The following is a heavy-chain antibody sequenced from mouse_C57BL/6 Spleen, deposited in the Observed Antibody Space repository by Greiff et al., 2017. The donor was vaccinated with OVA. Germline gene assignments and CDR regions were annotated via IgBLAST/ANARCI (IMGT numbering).Heavy chain of an antibody. CDR1: GYTFTSYW. V-gene: IGHV1-64*01. D-gene: IGHD1-1*01. CDR3: ASGALLLRYFDY. Sequence: QVLLQQPGAELVKPGASVKLSCKASGYTFTSYWMHWVKQRPGQGLEWIGMIHPNSGSTNYNEKFKSKATLTVDKSSSTAYMQLSSLTSEDSAVYYCASGALLLRYFDYWGQGTTLTVSS. J-gene: IGHJ2*01. CDR2: IHPNSGST.